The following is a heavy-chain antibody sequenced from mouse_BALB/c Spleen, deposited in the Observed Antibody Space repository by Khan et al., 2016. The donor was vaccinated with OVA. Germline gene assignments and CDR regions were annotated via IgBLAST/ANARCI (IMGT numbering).Heavy chain of an antibody. Sequence: QIQLVQSGPELKKPGETVKISCKASGYTFTNYGMNWVKQAPGKGLKWMGWINTYTGEPTYADDFKGRFAFSLETSASTAYLQINNLKNEDTATYFCASGGYGDFAVWGAGTTVTVSS. J-gene: IGHJ1*01. CDR1: GYTFTNYG. V-gene: IGHV9-3-1*01. CDR2: INTYTGEP. CDR3: ASGGYGDFAV. D-gene: IGHD1-1*02.